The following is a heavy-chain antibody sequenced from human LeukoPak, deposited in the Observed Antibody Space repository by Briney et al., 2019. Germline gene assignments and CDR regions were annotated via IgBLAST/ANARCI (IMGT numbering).Heavy chain of an antibody. Sequence: LSLTCTVSGGSVFSGSHYWSWIRQPPGKGLEWVGRIRNKANSYTTEYAASVKGRFTVSRDDSKNSLYLQLNSLKTEDTAVYYCSKSPVGNVLDSWGQGTLVTVSS. J-gene: IGHJ5*01. V-gene: IGHV3-72*01. CDR1: GGSVFSGSHY. D-gene: IGHD2-8*01. CDR3: SKSPVGNVLDS. CDR2: IRNKANSYTT.